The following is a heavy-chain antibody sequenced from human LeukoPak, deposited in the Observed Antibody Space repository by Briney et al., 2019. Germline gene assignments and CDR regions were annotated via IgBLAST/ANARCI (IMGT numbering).Heavy chain of an antibody. CDR3: ARDEAYAFDI. Sequence: PGGPLRLSCSASGFTFSSYSMDWVRQAPGKGLEWLSYITSSSGTIYYADSVKGRFTVSRDNAKNSLYLQMNSLRDEDTAVYYCARDEAYAFDIWGQGTMVTVSS. CDR2: ITSSSGTI. V-gene: IGHV3-48*02. J-gene: IGHJ3*02. CDR1: GFTFSSYS.